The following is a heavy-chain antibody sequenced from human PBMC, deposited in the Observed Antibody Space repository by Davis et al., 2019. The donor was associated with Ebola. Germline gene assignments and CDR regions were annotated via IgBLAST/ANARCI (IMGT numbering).Heavy chain of an antibody. CDR2: IRSKANSYAT. CDR1: GFTFSGSA. D-gene: IGHD4-11*01. Sequence: GGSLRLPCAASGFTFSGSAMHWVRQASGKGLEWVGRIRSKANSYATAYAASVKGRFTISRDDSKNTAYLQMNSLKTEDTAVYYCTLTTDRMDVWGQGTTVTVSS. CDR3: TLTTDRMDV. V-gene: IGHV3-73*01. J-gene: IGHJ6*02.